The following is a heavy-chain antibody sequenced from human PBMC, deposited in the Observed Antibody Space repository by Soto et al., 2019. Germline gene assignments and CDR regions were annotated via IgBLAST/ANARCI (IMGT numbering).Heavy chain of an antibody. CDR3: THRGGATVGLYYFDY. J-gene: IGHJ4*02. Sequence: SGPTLVNPTQTLTLTSTFSGFSLSTTGVGVSWIRQPPGKALEWLALIYWHDDKRYSPSLKSRLTITKDTSKNQVVLTMTNMDPVDTATYYCTHRGGATVGLYYFDYWGQGALVTVSS. D-gene: IGHD3-16*01. V-gene: IGHV2-5*01. CDR1: GFSLSTTGVG. CDR2: IYWHDDK.